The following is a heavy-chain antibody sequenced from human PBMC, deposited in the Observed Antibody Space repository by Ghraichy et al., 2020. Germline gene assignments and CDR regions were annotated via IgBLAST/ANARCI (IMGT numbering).Heavy chain of an antibody. CDR3: ARVPRSIAAEE. Sequence: ASVKVSCKPSGYSFTSYYIHWVRQVPGQGLEWMGIIDPLADSTIYAQKFQGRLTVTRDVSTSTVYMELNSLRSEDTAVYYCARVPRSIAAEEWGQGTLVTVSS. D-gene: IGHD6-6*01. J-gene: IGHJ4*02. V-gene: IGHV1-46*01. CDR2: IDPLADST. CDR1: GYSFTSYY.